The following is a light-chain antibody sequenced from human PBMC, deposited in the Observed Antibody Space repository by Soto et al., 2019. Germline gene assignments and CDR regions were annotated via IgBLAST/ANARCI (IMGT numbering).Light chain of an antibody. CDR3: QQYDSYSSGP. CDR2: DAS. CDR1: QDIGRW. V-gene: IGKV1-5*01. Sequence: DIQMTQSPSTLSASVGDRVTITCRASQDIGRWLAWYQQKPGKAPKFLIYDASRLKSGVTSRFSGSGSGTEFTLTISSLQPDDFATYYCQQYDSYSSGPFGQGTKVDIK. J-gene: IGKJ1*01.